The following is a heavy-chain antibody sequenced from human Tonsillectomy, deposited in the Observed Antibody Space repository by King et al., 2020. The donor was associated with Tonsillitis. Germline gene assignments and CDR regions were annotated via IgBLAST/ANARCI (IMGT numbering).Heavy chain of an antibody. CDR2: IRSKAYLGTT. CDR3: TREKVGDAIKDYYHYYYMDV. J-gene: IGHJ6*03. Sequence: VQLVESGGGLVQPGRSLRLSCTASGFTFGDYAMSWVRQAPGKGLEWVGFIRSKAYLGTTEYAASVKGRFSISRDDSKSSAYLEMNSLKTEDTAVYYCTREKVGDAIKDYYHYYYMDVWGKGTPVTVSS. CDR1: GFTFGDYA. D-gene: IGHD2-8*02. V-gene: IGHV3-49*04.